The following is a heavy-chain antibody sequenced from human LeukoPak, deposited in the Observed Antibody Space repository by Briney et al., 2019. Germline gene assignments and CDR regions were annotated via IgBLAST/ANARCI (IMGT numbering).Heavy chain of an antibody. D-gene: IGHD4-17*01. CDR1: GFTFSDYY. V-gene: IGHV3-11*01. Sequence: PGGSLRLSCAASGFTFSDYYMSWIRQAPGKGLEWVSYISSSGSTIYYADSVKGRFTISRDNAKNSLYLQMNSLRAEDTAVYYCARDYGDYELDWFDPWGQGTLVTVSS. CDR3: ARDYGDYELDWFDP. CDR2: ISSSGSTI. J-gene: IGHJ5*02.